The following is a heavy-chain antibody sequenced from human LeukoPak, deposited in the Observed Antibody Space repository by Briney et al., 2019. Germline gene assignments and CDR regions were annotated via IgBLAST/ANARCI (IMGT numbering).Heavy chain of an antibody. Sequence: GGSLRLSCAASGFTVSSNYMSWVRQAPGKGLEWVSVIYSGGSTYYADSVKGRFTISRDNSKNTLYLQMNSLRAEDTAVYYCARDPARGYYDSSGTDYFDYWGQGTLVTVSS. D-gene: IGHD3-22*01. CDR3: ARDPARGYYDSSGTDYFDY. CDR2: IYSGGST. CDR1: GFTVSSNY. V-gene: IGHV3-66*01. J-gene: IGHJ4*02.